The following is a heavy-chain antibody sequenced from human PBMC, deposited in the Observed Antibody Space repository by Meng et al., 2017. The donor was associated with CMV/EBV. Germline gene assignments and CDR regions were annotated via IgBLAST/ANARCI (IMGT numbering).Heavy chain of an antibody. V-gene: IGHV4-39*01. CDR2: IYYSGST. CDR1: GGSISSSSYY. Sequence: SETLSLTCTVSGGSISSSSYYWGWIRQPPGKGLEWIGSIYYSGSTYYNPSLKSRVTRSVDTSKNQFSLKLSSVTAADTAVYYCARGPMVRGVIGYYYYGMDVWGQGTTVTVSS. D-gene: IGHD3-10*01. J-gene: IGHJ6*02. CDR3: ARGPMVRGVIGYYYYGMDV.